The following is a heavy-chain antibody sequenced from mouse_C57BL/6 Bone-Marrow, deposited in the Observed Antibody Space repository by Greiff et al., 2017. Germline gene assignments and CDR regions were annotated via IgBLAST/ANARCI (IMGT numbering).Heavy chain of an antibody. CDR2: IYPGDGDT. J-gene: IGHJ4*01. CDR1: GYAFSSSW. CDR3: ARDGYYGYYAMDY. D-gene: IGHD2-3*01. Sequence: QVQLQQSGPELVKPGASVKISCKASGYAFSSSWMNWVKQRPGKGLEWIGRIYPGDGDTNYNGKFKGKATLTADKSSSTAYMQLSSLTSEDSAVYFCARDGYYGYYAMDYWGQGTSVTGSS. V-gene: IGHV1-82*01.